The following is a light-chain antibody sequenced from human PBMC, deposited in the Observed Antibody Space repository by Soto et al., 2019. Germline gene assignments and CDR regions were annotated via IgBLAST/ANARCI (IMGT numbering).Light chain of an antibody. CDR2: AAS. V-gene: IGKV1-39*01. J-gene: IGKJ5*01. CDR3: QQSYRAPT. Sequence: DIQMTQSPSSLSASVGDRVTITCRASQSISSYLNWYQQKPAKAPKLLIYAASSLQSGVPSRFRGSGSRTEFTITNSRQQSEDLANKNSQQSYRAPTYGRGPRLEIK. CDR1: QSISSY.